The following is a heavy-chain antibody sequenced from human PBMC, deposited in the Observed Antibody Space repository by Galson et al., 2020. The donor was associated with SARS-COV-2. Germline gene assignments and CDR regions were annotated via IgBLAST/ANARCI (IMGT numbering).Heavy chain of an antibody. CDR1: GGSISSGGYY. CDR2: IYYSGST. J-gene: IGHJ4*02. Sequence: SETLSLTCTVSGGSISSGGYYWSWIRQHPGKGLEWIGYIYYSGSTYSNPSLKSRVTISVDTSKNQFSLKLSSVTAADTAVYYCARHSGSYGNFDYWGQGTLVTVSS. CDR3: ARHSGSYGNFDY. D-gene: IGHD1-26*01. V-gene: IGHV4-31*03.